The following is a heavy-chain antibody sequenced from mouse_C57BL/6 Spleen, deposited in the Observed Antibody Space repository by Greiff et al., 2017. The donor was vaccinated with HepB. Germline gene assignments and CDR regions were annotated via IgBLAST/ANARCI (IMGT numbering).Heavy chain of an antibody. CDR2: IYPGSGST. D-gene: IGHD2-4*01. CDR3: ARGGLRRAWFAY. CDR1: GYTFTSYW. Sequence: QVQLQQPGAELVKPGASVKMSCKASGYTFTSYWITWVKQRPGQGLEWIGDIYPGSGSTNYNEKFKSKATLTVDTSSSTDYMQLSSLTSEDSAVYYCARGGLRRAWFAYWGQGTLVTVSA. J-gene: IGHJ3*01. V-gene: IGHV1-55*01.